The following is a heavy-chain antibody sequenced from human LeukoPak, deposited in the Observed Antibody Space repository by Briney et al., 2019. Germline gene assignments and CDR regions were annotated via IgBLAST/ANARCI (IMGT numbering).Heavy chain of an antibody. Sequence: SETLSLTCTVSGGSISSYYWSWIRQPAGKGLERIGRIYTSGSTNYNASLKSRVSMSVDTSKNQFSLKLSSVTAADTAVYYCARGKSRYSSGWTLGYWGQGTLVTVSS. V-gene: IGHV4-4*07. CDR1: GGSISSYY. D-gene: IGHD6-19*01. CDR3: ARGKSRYSSGWTLGY. CDR2: IYTSGST. J-gene: IGHJ4*02.